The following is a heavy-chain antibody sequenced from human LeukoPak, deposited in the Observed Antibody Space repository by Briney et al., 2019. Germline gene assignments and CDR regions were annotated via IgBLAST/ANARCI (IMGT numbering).Heavy chain of an antibody. CDR1: GFTFSDYW. D-gene: IGHD6-13*01. J-gene: IGHJ4*02. Sequence: PGGSLRLSCAASGFTFSDYWMHWARQAPGKGLVWVSRVYRDGSSTSYADSVKGRFTISRDNAKNTLSLQMNSLRAEDTAVYYCARDRSISAAGDTYWGQGTLVTVSS. CDR3: ARDRSISAAGDTY. CDR2: VYRDGSST. V-gene: IGHV3-74*01.